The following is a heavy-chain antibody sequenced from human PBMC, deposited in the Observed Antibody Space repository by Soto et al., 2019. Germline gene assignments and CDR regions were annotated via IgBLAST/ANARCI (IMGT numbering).Heavy chain of an antibody. Sequence: GESLKISCKGSGYSFDSFWIGWVRQMPGKGLEWMGLIYPGDSETRYSPSFQGQVTISADKSTNTAYLQWSSLKASDTAMYYCARPNAYSSSWYNYNGMDVWGKGTTVTVSS. CDR2: IYPGDSET. J-gene: IGHJ6*04. V-gene: IGHV5-51*01. CDR1: GYSFDSFW. D-gene: IGHD6-13*01. CDR3: ARPNAYSSSWYNYNGMDV.